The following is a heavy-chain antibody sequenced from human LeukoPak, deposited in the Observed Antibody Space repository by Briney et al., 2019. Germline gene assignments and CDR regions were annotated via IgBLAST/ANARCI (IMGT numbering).Heavy chain of an antibody. V-gene: IGHV4-61*08. CDR3: ARGSGAAAGRASKFDY. CDR2: IYYSGST. CDR1: GGSISSGGYY. J-gene: IGHJ4*02. Sequence: PSETLSLTCTVSGGSISSGGYYWSWIRQPPGKGLEWIGYIYYSGSTNYNPSLKSRVTISVDTSKNQFSLKLSSVTAADTAVYYCARGSGAAAGRASKFDYWGQGTLVTVSS. D-gene: IGHD6-13*01.